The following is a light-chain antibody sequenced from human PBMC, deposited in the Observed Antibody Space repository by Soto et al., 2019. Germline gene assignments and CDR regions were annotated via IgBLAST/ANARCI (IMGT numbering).Light chain of an antibody. J-gene: IGLJ1*01. V-gene: IGLV2-14*03. CDR3: SSYTSTSSLGV. CDR2: EVS. Sequence: QSVLTQPASVSGSPGQWITISCTGTSSDVGGYNYVSWYQQHPGKAPKLMIYEVSNRPSGVSNRFSGPKSGNTASLTISGLQAEDEADYYCSSYTSTSSLGVFGTGTKVTVL. CDR1: SSDVGGYNY.